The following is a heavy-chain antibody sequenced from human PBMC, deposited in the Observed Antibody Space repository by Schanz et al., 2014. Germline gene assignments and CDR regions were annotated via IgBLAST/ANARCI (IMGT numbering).Heavy chain of an antibody. CDR3: AKDGRLPYYGTGSDFDY. J-gene: IGHJ4*02. CDR2: ISHDGHRD. V-gene: IGHV3-30-3*02. Sequence: VHLEESGGGVVQPGRSLRLSCAASGFTFHTYDMHWVRQAPGKGLEWVAQISHDGHRDFYADSVKGRFTVSRDNNWKTLSLQMNSLRSDDTAIYHCAKDGRLPYYGTGSDFDYWGQGTLVAVSS. D-gene: IGHD3-22*01. CDR1: GFTFHTYD.